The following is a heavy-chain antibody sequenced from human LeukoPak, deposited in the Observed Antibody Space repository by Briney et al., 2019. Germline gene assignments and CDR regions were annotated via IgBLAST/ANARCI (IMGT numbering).Heavy chain of an antibody. V-gene: IGHV3-74*03. CDR3: AKGGLRVTDY. CDR2: VNNDGSST. D-gene: IGHD5/OR15-5a*01. Sequence: QPGGSLRLSCAASGFIFSNYWMHWVRQAPGKGLVWVSRVNNDGSSTTYADSVKGRFTISRDNAKNTLYLQMNSLRAEDTAFYYCAKGGLRVTDYWGQGTLVTVSS. CDR1: GFIFSNYW. J-gene: IGHJ4*02.